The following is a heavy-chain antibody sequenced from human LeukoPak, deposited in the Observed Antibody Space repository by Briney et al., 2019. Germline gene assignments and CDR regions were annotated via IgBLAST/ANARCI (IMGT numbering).Heavy chain of an antibody. CDR2: ISSSGSTI. J-gene: IGHJ4*02. D-gene: IGHD3-22*01. CDR3: AAYDSSGYVDY. Sequence: GGSLRLSCAASGFTFSDYYMSWIRQAPGKGLGWVSYISSSGSTIYYADSVKGRFTISRDNAKNSLYLQMNSLRAEDTAVYYCAAYDSSGYVDYWGQGTLVTVSS. CDR1: GFTFSDYY. V-gene: IGHV3-11*04.